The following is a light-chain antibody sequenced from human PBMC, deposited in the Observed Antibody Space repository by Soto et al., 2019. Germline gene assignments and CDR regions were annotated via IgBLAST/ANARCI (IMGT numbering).Light chain of an antibody. Sequence: QPVLTQSPSASASLGASVKLTCTLSSGHSNYAIAWHQQQPEKGPRYLMKVNSGGSHIKGDGIPDRFSGSSSGAERYLFISSLQPEDEADYYGQTWGTGSASVVFGGGTKHTVL. CDR2: VNSGGSH. J-gene: IGLJ3*02. CDR1: SGHSNYA. V-gene: IGLV4-69*01. CDR3: QTWGTGSASVV.